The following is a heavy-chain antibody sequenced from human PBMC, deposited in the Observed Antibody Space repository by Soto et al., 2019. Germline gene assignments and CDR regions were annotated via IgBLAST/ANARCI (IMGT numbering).Heavy chain of an antibody. Sequence: QVQLVQSGAEVKKPGSSVKVSCKVSGGTFRKSAVSWVRQAPGQGLEWMGGVVPMFRTPNYAQKFQGRVTITAEESTSTAYMELRSLRSEDTAVYYCGTGATGDFGDFDLWGRGTLVTVSS. CDR1: GGTFRKSA. V-gene: IGHV1-69*01. J-gene: IGHJ2*01. D-gene: IGHD7-27*01. CDR3: GTGATGDFGDFDL. CDR2: VVPMFRTP.